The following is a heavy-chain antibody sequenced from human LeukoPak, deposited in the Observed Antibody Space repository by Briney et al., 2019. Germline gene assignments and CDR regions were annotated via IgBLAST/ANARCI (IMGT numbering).Heavy chain of an antibody. V-gene: IGHV5-51*01. D-gene: IGHD3-22*01. CDR3: ARHPYYYDSSGYNPGDY. CDR2: IYPGDSDT. Sequence: GESLKISCKGSGYSFTSYWIGWVRQMPGKGLEWMGIIYPGDSDTRYSPSFQGQVTISADKSISTAHLQWSSLKASDTAMYYCARHPYYYDSSGYNPGDYWGQGTLVTVSS. J-gene: IGHJ4*02. CDR1: GYSFTSYW.